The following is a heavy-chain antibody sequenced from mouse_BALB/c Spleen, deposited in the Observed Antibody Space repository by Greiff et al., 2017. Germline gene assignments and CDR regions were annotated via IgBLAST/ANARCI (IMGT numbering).Heavy chain of an antibody. V-gene: IGHV14-3*02. CDR2: IDPANGNT. D-gene: IGHD1-1*01. CDR3: ARASYGMDYYAMDY. J-gene: IGHJ4*01. Sequence: EVQLVESGAELVKPGASVKLSCTASGFNIKDTYMHWVKQRPEQGLEWIGRIDPANGNTKYDPKFQGKATITADTSSNTAYLQLSSLTSEDTAVYYCARASYGMDYYAMDYWGQGTSVTVSS. CDR1: GFNIKDTY.